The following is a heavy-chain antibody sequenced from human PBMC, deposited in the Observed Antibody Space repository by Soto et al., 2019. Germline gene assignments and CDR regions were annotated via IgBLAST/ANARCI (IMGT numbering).Heavy chain of an antibody. D-gene: IGHD3-16*01. CDR3: ARDGGGDEVVGYFDY. CDR2: ISYDGSNK. V-gene: IGHV3-30-3*01. Sequence: QVQLVESGGGVVQPGRSLRLSCAASGFTFSSYAMHWVRQAPGKGLEWVAVISYDGSNKYYADSVKGRFTISRDNSKNTLYLQMNSLSAEDTAVYYCARDGGGDEVVGYFDYWGQGTLVTVSS. CDR1: GFTFSSYA. J-gene: IGHJ4*02.